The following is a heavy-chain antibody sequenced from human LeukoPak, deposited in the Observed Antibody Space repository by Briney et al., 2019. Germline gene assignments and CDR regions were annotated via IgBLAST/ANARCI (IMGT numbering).Heavy chain of an antibody. CDR3: ARVPTITFFDY. J-gene: IGHJ4*02. D-gene: IGHD3-10*01. CDR1: GGSFSGYY. V-gene: IGHV4-34*01. CDR2: IYYSGGT. Sequence: SETLSLTCAVYGGSFSGYYWSWIRQPPGKGLEWIGTIYYSGGTFYNPSLKSRVTISVDTSKNQFSLKLTSVTAADTAVYYCARVPTITFFDYWGQGTLVTVSS.